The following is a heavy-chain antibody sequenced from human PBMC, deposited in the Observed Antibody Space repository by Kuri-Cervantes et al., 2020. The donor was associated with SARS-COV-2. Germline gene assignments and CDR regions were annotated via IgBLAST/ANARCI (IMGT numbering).Heavy chain of an antibody. CDR2: INPDGSYT. CDR3: VRDGDHWNFDY. V-gene: IGHV3-74*01. D-gene: IGHD1-1*01. CDR1: GFTFSGHW. Sequence: GGSLRPSCAASGFTFSGHWIHWVRQAQGKGRVWGSRINPDGSYTNNADSVKGRFTPSRDNAKNMLFLQMNSLRAEDTTVYYCVRDGDHWNFDYWGQGTLVTVSS. J-gene: IGHJ4*02.